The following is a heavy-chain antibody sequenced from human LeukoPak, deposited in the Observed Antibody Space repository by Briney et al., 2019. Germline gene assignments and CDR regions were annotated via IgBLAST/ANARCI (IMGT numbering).Heavy chain of an antibody. D-gene: IGHD4-17*01. CDR1: GGTFSSYA. CDR2: IIPIFGTA. CDR3: ARDRGYGDYVSVFDY. Sequence: SVKVSCKASGGTFSSYAISWVRQAPGQGLEWMGGIIPIFGTANYAQKFQGRVTITADESTSTAYMELSSLRSDDTAVYYCARDRGYGDYVSVFDYWGQGTLVTVSS. V-gene: IGHV1-69*13. J-gene: IGHJ4*02.